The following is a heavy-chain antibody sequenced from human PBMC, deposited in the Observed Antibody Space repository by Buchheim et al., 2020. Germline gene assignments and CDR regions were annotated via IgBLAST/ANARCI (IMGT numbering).Heavy chain of an antibody. J-gene: IGHJ6*02. CDR1: GFTFSSYW. Sequence: VQLVESGGGLVQPGGSLRLSCAASGFTFSSYWMSWVRQAPGKGLEWVAVISYDGSNKYYADSVKGRFTISRDNSKNTLYLQMNSLRAEDTAVYYCAKERYCSSTSCYRYYYYGMDVWGQGTT. V-gene: IGHV3-30*18. D-gene: IGHD2-2*01. CDR2: ISYDGSNK. CDR3: AKERYCSSTSCYRYYYYGMDV.